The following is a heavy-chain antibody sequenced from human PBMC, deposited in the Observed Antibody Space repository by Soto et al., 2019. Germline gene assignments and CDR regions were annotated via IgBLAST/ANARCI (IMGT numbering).Heavy chain of an antibody. J-gene: IGHJ5*02. V-gene: IGHV3-48*02. CDR1: GFTFRSNS. D-gene: IGHD3-3*01. CDR3: ARVIWSGHLTSDL. Sequence: EVQVVESGGGLVQPGGSLRLSCAASGFTFRSNSMNWVRQAPGKGLEWSSYISSSSSTIYADSVKGRFTISRDNAKNSLYLQMNSLRDEDTAVYYCARVIWSGHLTSDLWGQGTLVTVSS. CDR2: ISSSSSTI.